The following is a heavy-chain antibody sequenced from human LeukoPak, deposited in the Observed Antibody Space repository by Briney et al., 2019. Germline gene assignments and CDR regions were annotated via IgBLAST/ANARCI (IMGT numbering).Heavy chain of an antibody. V-gene: IGHV4-34*01. Sequence: SETLSLTCAVYGGSLSAYYWTWIRQPPGKGLEWIGEINHSGSTNYNPSLKSRVTISVDTSKNQFSLKLSSVTAADTAVYYCARQRFNVYGSGSYYNWQIDYWGQGTLVTVSS. CDR2: INHSGST. J-gene: IGHJ4*02. CDR3: ARQRFNVYGSGSYYNWQIDY. CDR1: GGSLSAYY. D-gene: IGHD3-10*01.